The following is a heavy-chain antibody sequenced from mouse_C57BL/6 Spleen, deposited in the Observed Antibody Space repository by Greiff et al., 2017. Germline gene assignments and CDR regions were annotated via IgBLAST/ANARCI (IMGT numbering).Heavy chain of an antibody. J-gene: IGHJ2*01. V-gene: IGHV1-22*01. CDR3: ASCGSSYPYYFDY. D-gene: IGHD1-1*01. CDR1: GYTFTDYN. Sequence: VQLQQSGPELVKPGASVKMSCKASGYTFTDYNMHWVKQSHGKSLEWIGYINPNNGGTSYNQKFKGKATLTVNKSSSTAYMELRSLTSEDSAVYYCASCGSSYPYYFDYWGQGTTLTVSS. CDR2: INPNNGGT.